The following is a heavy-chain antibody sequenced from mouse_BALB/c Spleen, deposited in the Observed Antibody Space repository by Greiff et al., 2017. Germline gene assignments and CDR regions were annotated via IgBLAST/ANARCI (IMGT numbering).Heavy chain of an antibody. CDR2: ISYDGSN. D-gene: IGHD2-2*01. CDR1: GYSITSGYY. J-gene: IGHJ1*01. CDR3: ARGGGYPWWYFDV. V-gene: IGHV3-6*02. Sequence: EVKLMESGPGLVKPSQSLSLTCSVTGYSITSGYYWNWIRQFPGNKLEWMGYISYDGSNNYNPSLKNRISITRDTSKNQFFLKLNSVTTEDTATYYCARGGGYPWWYFDVWGAGTTVTVSS.